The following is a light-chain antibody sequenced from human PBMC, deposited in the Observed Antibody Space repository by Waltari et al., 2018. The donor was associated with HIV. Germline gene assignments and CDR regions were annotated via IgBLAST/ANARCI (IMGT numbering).Light chain of an antibody. J-gene: IGLJ2*01. Sequence: LTQPASVSVSPGKSITTSCTGTRTDAGGYNYVSWYQQHPGKVPKLMINDVSNRPSGVSYRFSGSKSGNTASLTISGLQAEDEADYYCSSYTSSTYVVFGGGTKLTVL. CDR3: SSYTSSTYVV. CDR1: RTDAGGYNY. V-gene: IGLV2-14*03. CDR2: DVS.